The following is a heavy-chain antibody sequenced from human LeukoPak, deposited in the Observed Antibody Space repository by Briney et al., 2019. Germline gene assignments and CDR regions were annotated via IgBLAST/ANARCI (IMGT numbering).Heavy chain of an antibody. CDR3: AKEASSPRGVYYFDY. Sequence: PGGSLRLSCAASGFTFDDYAMHWVRQAPGKGLEWVSGISWNSGSIGYADSVKGRFTISRDNAKNSLYLQMNSLRAEDMALYYCAKEASSPRGVYYFDYWGQGTLVTVSS. V-gene: IGHV3-9*03. CDR1: GFTFDDYA. J-gene: IGHJ4*02. D-gene: IGHD1-14*01. CDR2: ISWNSGSI.